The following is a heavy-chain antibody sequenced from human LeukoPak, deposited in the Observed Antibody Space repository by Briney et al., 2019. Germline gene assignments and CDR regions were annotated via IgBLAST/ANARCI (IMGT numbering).Heavy chain of an antibody. J-gene: IGHJ6*03. V-gene: IGHV3-7*01. CDR2: IKQDGSEK. CDR3: ERDFYYYIDV. Sequence: PGGSLRLSCTASGFTFSGYWMTWVRQAPGKGLEWVANIKQDGSEKHYVDSVRGRFTISRENAKNSLYLQMNSLRAEDTAVYYCERDFYYYIDVWGKGTTVTVSS. CDR1: GFTFSGYW.